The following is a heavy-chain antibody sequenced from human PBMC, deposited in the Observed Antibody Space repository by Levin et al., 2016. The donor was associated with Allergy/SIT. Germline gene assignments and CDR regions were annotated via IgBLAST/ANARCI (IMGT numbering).Heavy chain of an antibody. Sequence: SETLSLTCTVSGGSISSYYWSWIRQPPGKGLEWIGYIYYSGSTNYNPSLKSRVTISVDTSKNQFSLKLSSVTAADTAVYYCARDFQDCSSTSCYSWFDPWGQGTLVTVSS. D-gene: IGHD2-2*02. CDR1: GGSISSYY. CDR3: ARDFQDCSSTSCYSWFDP. J-gene: IGHJ5*02. V-gene: IGHV4-59*01. CDR2: IYYSGST.